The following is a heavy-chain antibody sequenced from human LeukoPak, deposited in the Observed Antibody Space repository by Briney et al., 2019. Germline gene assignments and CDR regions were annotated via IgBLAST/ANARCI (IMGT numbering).Heavy chain of an antibody. CDR2: INTYNGNT. CDR3: ARDQHDHVWGSYRPYFDY. D-gene: IGHD3-16*02. Sequence: ASVKVSCKASGYTFTSYGISWVRQAPGQGLEWMGSINTYNGNTKYVQNLQGRVTTTTDTSTNTAYMELRSLRSDDTAVYYCARDQHDHVWGSYRPYFDYWGQGTLVTVSS. V-gene: IGHV1-18*01. CDR1: GYTFTSYG. J-gene: IGHJ4*02.